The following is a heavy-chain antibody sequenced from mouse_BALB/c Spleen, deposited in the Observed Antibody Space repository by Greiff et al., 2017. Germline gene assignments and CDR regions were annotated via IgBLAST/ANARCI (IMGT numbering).Heavy chain of an antibody. J-gene: IGHJ2*01. Sequence: EVMLVESGGGLVQPGGSRKLSCAASGFTFSSFGMHWVRQAPEKGLEWVAYISSGSSTIYYADTVKGRFTISRDNPKNTLFLQMTSLRSEDTAMYYCARATTVVANFDYWGQGTTLTVSS. CDR1: GFTFSSFG. CDR2: ISSGSSTI. CDR3: ARATTVVANFDY. V-gene: IGHV5-17*02. D-gene: IGHD1-1*01.